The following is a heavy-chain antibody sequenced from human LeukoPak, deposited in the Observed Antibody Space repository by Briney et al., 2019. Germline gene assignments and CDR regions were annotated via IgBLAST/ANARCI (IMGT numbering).Heavy chain of an antibody. V-gene: IGHV5-51*01. Sequence: HGESLKISCQGSGYNFTSYWIAWVRQMPGRGLEWMGIIYPGDSHTTYSPSFQGQVTISADKSIGTAYLQWSSLKASDTAMYYCARHSSVLNSFDPWGQGTLVTVSS. D-gene: IGHD3-22*01. J-gene: IGHJ5*02. CDR3: ARHSSVLNSFDP. CDR1: GYNFTSYW. CDR2: IYPGDSHT.